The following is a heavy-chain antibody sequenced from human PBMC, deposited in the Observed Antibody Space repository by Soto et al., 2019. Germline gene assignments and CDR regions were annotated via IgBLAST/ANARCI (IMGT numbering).Heavy chain of an antibody. CDR1: GGSINGNF. CDR2: ISSNGDT. CDR3: ARELWMAGLVYYFDF. V-gene: IGHV4-4*07. D-gene: IGHD6-19*01. J-gene: IGHJ4*02. Sequence: LSLTCTISGGSINGNFLTWIRQPAGKGLEWIGRISSNGDTNYNPSLRGRVSMSLDTSKNRFSLKLNSVTASDTAVYFCARELWMAGLVYYFDFWGQGTLVTVPS.